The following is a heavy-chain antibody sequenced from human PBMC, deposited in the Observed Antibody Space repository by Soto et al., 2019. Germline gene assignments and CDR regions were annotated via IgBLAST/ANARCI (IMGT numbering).Heavy chain of an antibody. CDR1: GGSISSSSYY. J-gene: IGHJ4*02. V-gene: IGHV4-39*01. CDR3: ARPIGIQLWSFDY. D-gene: IGHD5-18*01. CDR2: IYYSGST. Sequence: SETLSLTCTVPGGSISSSSYYWGWIRQPPGKGLEWIGSIYYSGSTYYNPSLKSRVTISVDTSKNQFSLKLSSVTAADTAVYYCARPIGIQLWSFDYWGQGTLVTVSS.